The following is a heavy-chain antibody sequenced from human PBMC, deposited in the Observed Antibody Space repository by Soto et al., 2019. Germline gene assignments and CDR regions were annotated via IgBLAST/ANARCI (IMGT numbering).Heavy chain of an antibody. D-gene: IGHD4-17*01. V-gene: IGHV4-39*01. CDR3: ARHAVTMTTSWGLCWFDP. J-gene: IGHJ5*02. Sequence: QLQLQESGPGLVKPSETLSLTCAVSGGSISSSSYYWGWIRQPPGKGLQWIGSIYYSGSPYYNPSLKSRVTISVDTSKNQFSLKLTSMTAADTAVYYCARHAVTMTTSWGLCWFDPWGQGTLVTVSS. CDR2: IYYSGSP. CDR1: GGSISSSSYY.